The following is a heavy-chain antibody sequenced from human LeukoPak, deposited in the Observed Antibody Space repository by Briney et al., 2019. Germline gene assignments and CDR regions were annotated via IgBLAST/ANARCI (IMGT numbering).Heavy chain of an antibody. CDR2: LNEDGGIT. Sequence: GGSLRLSCEGSGYSFSSFWMHWVRQAPGEGLVWVSRLNEDGGITNYADFAKGRFTISRDNARNTLYLQMNSLSADDTAVYYCTRDIGGRSAYWCQGALVTVSS. CDR3: TRDIGGRSAY. V-gene: IGHV3-74*01. CDR1: GYSFSSFW. D-gene: IGHD3-16*01. J-gene: IGHJ4*02.